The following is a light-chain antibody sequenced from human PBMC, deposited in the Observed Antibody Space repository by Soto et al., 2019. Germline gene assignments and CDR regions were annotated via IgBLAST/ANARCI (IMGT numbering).Light chain of an antibody. Sequence: EIVLTQSPATLSLFPGERATLSCRASQSVSSYLAWYQQKPGQAPRLLIYEASNRATGIPARFSGSGSGTDFTLTISSLEPEDFAVYYCQQRSNWPPTLDQGTKVDIK. V-gene: IGKV3-11*01. CDR2: EAS. CDR3: QQRSNWPPT. CDR1: QSVSSY. J-gene: IGKJ2*01.